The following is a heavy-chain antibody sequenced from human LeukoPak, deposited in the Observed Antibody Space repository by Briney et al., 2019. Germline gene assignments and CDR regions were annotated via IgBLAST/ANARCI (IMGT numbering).Heavy chain of an antibody. CDR3: GRDALWGLIDY. CDR1: GYTFTGNY. J-gene: IGHJ4*01. Sequence: ALVKVSCKASGYTFTGNYIQWVRQAPGQGLEWMGWINPYNGGADFAQKFQGRVTMVSDTSITTAYMELSRLTSDDTAVYYCGRDALWGLIDYWGHGTLVTVSS. V-gene: IGHV1-2*02. CDR2: INPYNGGA. D-gene: IGHD3-16*01.